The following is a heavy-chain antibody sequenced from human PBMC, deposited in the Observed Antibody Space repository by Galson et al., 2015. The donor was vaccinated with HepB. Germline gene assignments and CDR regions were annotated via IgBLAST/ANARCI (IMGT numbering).Heavy chain of an antibody. CDR2: INPSGGST. CDR1: GYTFTSYY. D-gene: IGHD4-23*01. V-gene: IGHV1-46*01. CDR3: ARDFRFGGKRWDY. Sequence: SVKVSCKASGYTFTSYYMHWARQAPGQGLEWMGIINPSGGSTSYAQKFQGRVTMTRDTSTSTVYMELSSLRSEDTAVYYCARDFRFGGKRWDYWGQGTLVTVSS. J-gene: IGHJ4*02.